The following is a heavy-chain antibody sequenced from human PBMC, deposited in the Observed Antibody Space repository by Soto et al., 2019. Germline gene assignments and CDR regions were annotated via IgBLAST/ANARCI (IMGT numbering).Heavy chain of an antibody. J-gene: IGHJ6*02. D-gene: IGHD2-21*01. CDR2: IYPGDSDT. CDR3: ARRGGEDYYYYGMDV. V-gene: IGHV5-51*01. CDR1: GYSFTSYW. Sequence: PGESLKISCKGSGYSFTSYWIGWVRQMPGKALEWMGIIYPGDSDTRYSPSFQGQVTISADKSISTAYLQWSSLKASDTAMYYCARRGGEDYYYYGMDVWGQGTTVTVSS.